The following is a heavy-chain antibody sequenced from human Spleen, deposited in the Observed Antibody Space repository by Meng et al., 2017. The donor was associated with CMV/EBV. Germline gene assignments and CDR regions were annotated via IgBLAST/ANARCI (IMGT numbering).Heavy chain of an antibody. Sequence: GGSLRLSCAASGFTFSTYAITWVRQSPGKGLEWVSAISGSGGTGTYYADSVKGRFTISRDNSKNTVYVQMNSLTAEDTAVYYCTKASRGVRNFYYGMDVWGQGTTVTVSS. V-gene: IGHV3-23*01. CDR1: GFTFSTYA. D-gene: IGHD3-10*01. CDR3: TKASRGVRNFYYGMDV. J-gene: IGHJ6*02. CDR2: ISGSGGTGT.